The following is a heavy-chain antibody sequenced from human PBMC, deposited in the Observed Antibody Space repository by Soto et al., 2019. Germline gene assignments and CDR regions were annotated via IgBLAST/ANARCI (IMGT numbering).Heavy chain of an antibody. J-gene: IGHJ4*02. CDR3: ARDQSIAAAGADY. CDR2: IWYDGSNK. V-gene: IGHV3-33*01. Sequence: GGSLRLSCAASGFTFSSYGMHWVRKAPGKGLEWVAVIWYDGSNKYYADSVKGRFTISRDNSKNTLYLQMNSLRAEDTAVYYCARDQSIAAAGADYWGQGTLVTVSS. D-gene: IGHD6-13*01. CDR1: GFTFSSYG.